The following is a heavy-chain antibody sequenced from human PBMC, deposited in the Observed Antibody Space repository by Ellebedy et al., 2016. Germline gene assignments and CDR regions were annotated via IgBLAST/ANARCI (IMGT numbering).Heavy chain of an antibody. Sequence: GGSLRLSCAASGFTFSSYAMAWVRQAPGKGLEWVSSISQSGDNTFCADSVKGRFTISRDNSNNTLYLQMNSLRVEDTAVYYCAKGPEQWLIKSGGFDDWGQGTLVTVSS. J-gene: IGHJ5*02. CDR3: AKGPEQWLIKSGGFDD. CDR1: GFTFSSYA. CDR2: ISQSGDNT. V-gene: IGHV3-23*01. D-gene: IGHD6-19*01.